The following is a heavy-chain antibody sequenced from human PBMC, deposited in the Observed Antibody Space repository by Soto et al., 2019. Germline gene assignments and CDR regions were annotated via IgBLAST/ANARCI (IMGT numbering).Heavy chain of an antibody. V-gene: IGHV1-8*01. CDR1: GYTFTSYD. D-gene: IGHD3-3*01. J-gene: IGHJ4*02. Sequence: ASVKVSCKASGYTFTSYDINWVRQATGQGLEWMGWMNPNSGNTGYAQKFQGRVTMTRXXXXXXAXMXLXXLXSEDTAVYYCARGLRSYYFWSGYNFDYWGQG. CDR2: MNPNSGNT. CDR3: ARGLRSYYFWSGYNFDY.